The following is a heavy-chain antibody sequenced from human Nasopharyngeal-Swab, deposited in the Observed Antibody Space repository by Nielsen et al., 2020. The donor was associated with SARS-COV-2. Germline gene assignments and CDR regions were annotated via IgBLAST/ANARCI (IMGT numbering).Heavy chain of an antibody. J-gene: IGHJ6*03. Sequence: ASVKVSCKASGYTFTSYGINWVRQAPGQGLEWMGWISAYNGNTNYAQKLQGRVTMTTDTSTSTAYMELRSLRSDDTAVYYCARAKGRGYSYSWDYYYYMDVWGKGTTVTVSS. CDR2: ISAYNGNT. D-gene: IGHD5-18*01. CDR3: ARAKGRGYSYSWDYYYYMDV. V-gene: IGHV1-18*01. CDR1: GYTFTSYG.